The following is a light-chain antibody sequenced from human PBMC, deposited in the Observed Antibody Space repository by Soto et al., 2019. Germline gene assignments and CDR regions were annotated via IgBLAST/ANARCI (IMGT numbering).Light chain of an antibody. Sequence: QSVLTQPASVSGSPGQSITISCTGTSSDVGGYNYVSWYQQHPGKAPKLMIYEVSNRPSGVSNRFSDSKSGNTASLTISGLQAEDEADYYCSSYTSSSTLDYVFGTGTKVTVL. J-gene: IGLJ1*01. V-gene: IGLV2-14*01. CDR3: SSYTSSSTLDYV. CDR1: SSDVGGYNY. CDR2: EVS.